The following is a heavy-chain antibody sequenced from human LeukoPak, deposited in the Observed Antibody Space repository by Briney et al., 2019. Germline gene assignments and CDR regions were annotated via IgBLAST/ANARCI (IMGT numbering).Heavy chain of an antibody. CDR2: INPNSGGT. V-gene: IGHV1-2*02. CDR1: GYTFTGYY. J-gene: IGHJ3*02. D-gene: IGHD5-12*01. Sequence: ASVKVSCKASGYTFTGYYMHWVRQAPGQGLEWMGWINPNSGGTNYAQKFQGRVTMTRDTSISTAYMELSRLRSDDTAVYYCARVGPLGATIGAFDIWGQGTMVTVSS. CDR3: ARVGPLGATIGAFDI.